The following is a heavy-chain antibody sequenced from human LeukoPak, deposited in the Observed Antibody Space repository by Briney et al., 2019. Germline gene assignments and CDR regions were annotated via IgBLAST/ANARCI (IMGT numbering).Heavy chain of an antibody. CDR2: INTDESKI. V-gene: IGHV3-74*01. CDR1: GFTFSSHW. Sequence: GGSLRLSCAASGFTFSSHWMHWVRQTPGKGLVWVSRINTDESKINHADSVKGRFTVSRDNAKNMLYLQMNSLRAEDTAVYYCARGGLFKYFFDYWGQGTPVTVSS. D-gene: IGHD2-15*01. CDR3: ARGGLFKYFFDY. J-gene: IGHJ4*02.